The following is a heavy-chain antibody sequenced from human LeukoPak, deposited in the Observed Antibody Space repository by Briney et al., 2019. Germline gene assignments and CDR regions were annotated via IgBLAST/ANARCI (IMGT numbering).Heavy chain of an antibody. CDR2: ISGSGGST. CDR3: AKEGDEYVWGSYRYNWFDP. Sequence: GGSLRLSCAASGFTFSSYSMNWVRQAPGKGLEWVSAISGSGGSTYYADSVKGRFTISRDNSKNTLYLQMNSLRAEDTAVYYCAKEGDEYVWGSYRYNWFDPWGQGTLVTVSS. J-gene: IGHJ5*02. CDR1: GFTFSSYS. V-gene: IGHV3-23*01. D-gene: IGHD3-16*02.